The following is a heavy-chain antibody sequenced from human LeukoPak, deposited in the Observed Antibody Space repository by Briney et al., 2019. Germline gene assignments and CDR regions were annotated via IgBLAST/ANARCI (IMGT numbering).Heavy chain of an antibody. CDR2: INSDGSST. D-gene: IGHD3-9*01. CDR1: GFTFSSYW. CDR3: ARDEAYYDILTGYYYGMDV. Sequence: GGSLRLSCAASGFTFSSYWMYWVRQAPGKGLVWVSRINSDGSSTSYADSVKGRFTISRDNAKNTLYLQMNSLRAEDTAVYYCARDEAYYDILTGYYYGMDVWGQGTTVTVSS. V-gene: IGHV3-74*01. J-gene: IGHJ6*02.